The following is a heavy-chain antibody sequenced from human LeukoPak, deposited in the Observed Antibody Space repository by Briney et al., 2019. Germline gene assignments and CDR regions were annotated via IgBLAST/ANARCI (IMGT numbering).Heavy chain of an antibody. V-gene: IGHV4-61*02. Sequence: PSQTLSLTCTVSGGSISSGSYYWSWIRQPAGKGLEWIGRIYTSGSTNYNPSLKSRVTISVDTSKNQFSLKLSSVTAADTAVYYXAXXPRITMIVXAPREMESFDIWGQGTMVTVSS. J-gene: IGHJ3*02. CDR2: IYTSGST. CDR1: GGSISSGSYY. D-gene: IGHD3-22*01. CDR3: AXXPRITMIVXAPREMESFDI.